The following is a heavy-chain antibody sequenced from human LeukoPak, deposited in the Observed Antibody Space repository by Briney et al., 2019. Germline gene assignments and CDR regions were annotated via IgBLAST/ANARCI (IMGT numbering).Heavy chain of an antibody. CDR2: ISAYNGNT. V-gene: IGHV1-18*01. CDR3: AREGIHYGVTVY. D-gene: IGHD4-17*01. Sequence: ASVKVSCKASGYTFTSYGIRWVRQAPGQGLEWMGWISAYNGNTNYAQKLQGRVTMTTDTSTTTAYMELRSLRSDDTAVYYCAREGIHYGVTVYWGQGTLVTVSS. CDR1: GYTFTSYG. J-gene: IGHJ4*02.